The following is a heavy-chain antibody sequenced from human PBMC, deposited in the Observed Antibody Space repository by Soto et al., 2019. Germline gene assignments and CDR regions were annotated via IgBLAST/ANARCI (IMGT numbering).Heavy chain of an antibody. D-gene: IGHD3-10*01. J-gene: IGHJ3*02. Sequence: EVQLLESGGGLVQPGGSPRLSCAASGFTFSSYDMSWVRQAPGRGLEWVSTISGSGGSTYYADSVKGRFTISRDNSKNPLYLQMNSLRAEDTAIYYCAKATYSGGGAFDIWGQGTMVTVSS. V-gene: IGHV3-23*01. CDR3: AKATYSGGGAFDI. CDR2: ISGSGGST. CDR1: GFTFSSYD.